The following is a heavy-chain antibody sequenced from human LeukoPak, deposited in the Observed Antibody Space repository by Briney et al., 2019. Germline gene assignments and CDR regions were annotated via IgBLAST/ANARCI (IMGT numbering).Heavy chain of an antibody. Sequence: PGGSLRLSCAASGFTFSSYAMHWVRQAPGKGLEWVAVISYDGSNKYYADSVKGRFTISRDNSKNTLYLQMNSLRAEDTAVYYCASDPNRNYFDYWGQGTLVTVSS. J-gene: IGHJ4*02. V-gene: IGHV3-30*04. CDR3: ASDPNRNYFDY. CDR1: GFTFSSYA. CDR2: ISYDGSNK. D-gene: IGHD4/OR15-4a*01.